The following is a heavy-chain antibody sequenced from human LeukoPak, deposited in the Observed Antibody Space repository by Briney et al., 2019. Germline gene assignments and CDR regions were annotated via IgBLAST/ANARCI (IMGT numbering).Heavy chain of an antibody. V-gene: IGHV1-18*04. D-gene: IGHD7-27*01. Sequence: ASVKVSCKASGYTFTGYYMHWVRQAPGQGLEWMGWISAYNGNTNYAQKLQGRVTMTTDTSTSTAYMELRSLRSDDTAVYYCARDRKANWADNWFDPWGQGTLVTVSS. CDR2: ISAYNGNT. CDR1: GYTFTGYY. J-gene: IGHJ5*02. CDR3: ARDRKANWADNWFDP.